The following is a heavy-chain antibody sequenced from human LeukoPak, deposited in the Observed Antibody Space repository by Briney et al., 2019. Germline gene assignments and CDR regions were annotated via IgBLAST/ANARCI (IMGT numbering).Heavy chain of an antibody. CDR1: GFTFDDYG. D-gene: IGHD5-12*01. V-gene: IGHV3-20*04. Sequence: PGGSLRLSCAASGFTFDDYGMSWVRQAPGKGLEWVSGINWNGGSTGYADSVKGRFTISRDNAKNSLYLQMNSLRAEDTALYYCARDLSGSYYYYMDVWGKGTTVTVSS. CDR2: INWNGGST. CDR3: ARDLSGSYYYYMDV. J-gene: IGHJ6*03.